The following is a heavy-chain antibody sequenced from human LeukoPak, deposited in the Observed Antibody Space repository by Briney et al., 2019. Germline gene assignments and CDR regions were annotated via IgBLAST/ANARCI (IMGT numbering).Heavy chain of an antibody. CDR2: IYWDDDK. D-gene: IGHD5-24*01. CDR3: AHRRDGYNSLDY. J-gene: IGHJ4*02. CDR1: GFSLSTSGVA. Sequence: SGPTLVNPTQTLTLTCTFSGFSLSTSGVAVGWIRQPPGKALEWLGLIYWDDDKRYSPSLKSALTITKDTSKNQMVLTMTNMDPVDTATYYCAHRRDGYNSLDYWGQGTLVTVSS. V-gene: IGHV2-5*02.